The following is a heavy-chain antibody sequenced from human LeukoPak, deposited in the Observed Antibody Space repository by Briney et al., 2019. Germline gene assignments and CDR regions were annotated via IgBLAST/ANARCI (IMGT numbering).Heavy chain of an antibody. CDR2: ISGSGGST. CDR1: GFTFSSYA. D-gene: IGHD3-9*01. V-gene: IGHV3-23*01. Sequence: GGSLRLSCAASGFTFSSYAMSWVRQAPGKGLEWVLAISGSGGSTYYADSVKGRFTISRDNSKNTLYLQMNSLRAEDTAVYYCAKDLAWLFTIRYYGMDVWGQGTTVTVSS. J-gene: IGHJ6*02. CDR3: AKDLAWLFTIRYYGMDV.